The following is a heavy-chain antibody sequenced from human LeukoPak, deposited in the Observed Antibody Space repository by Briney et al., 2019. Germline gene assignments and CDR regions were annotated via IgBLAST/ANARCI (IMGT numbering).Heavy chain of an antibody. CDR2: IYSGGST. J-gene: IGHJ4*02. Sequence: GGSPRLSCAASGFTVSSNYMSWVRQAPGKGLEWVSVIYSGGSTYYADSVKGRFTISRDNSKNTLYLQMNSLRAEDTAVYYCARSRTTVTFDYWGQGTLVTVSS. V-gene: IGHV3-66*01. CDR3: ARSRTTVTFDY. CDR1: GFTVSSNY. D-gene: IGHD4-17*01.